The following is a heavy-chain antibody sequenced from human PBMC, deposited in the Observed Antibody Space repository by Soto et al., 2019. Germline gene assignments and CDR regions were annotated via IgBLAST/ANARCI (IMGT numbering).Heavy chain of an antibody. CDR2: VSSSGNT. V-gene: IGHV4-4*07. D-gene: IGHD3-9*01. CDR3: ARADYEILTGSYAMDV. J-gene: IGHJ6*02. Sequence: QVQLQESGPGLVKPSETLSLTCTVSGDSLGNYYWFWIRQPVGKGLEWIGRVSSSGNTNANPTLNSRATMSIDTSKNQFSLRLRSVPDADTAVYSCARADYEILTGSYAMDVWGQGTTVTVSS. CDR1: GDSLGNYY.